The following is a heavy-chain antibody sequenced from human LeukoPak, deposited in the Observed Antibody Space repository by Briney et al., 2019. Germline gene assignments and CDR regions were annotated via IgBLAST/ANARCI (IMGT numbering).Heavy chain of an antibody. CDR2: IKPDGYEK. CDR3: ARGHYDRA. CDR1: GFTFSNLW. V-gene: IGHV3-7*01. D-gene: IGHD4-17*01. Sequence: RGSLRLSCTAASGFTFSNLWMNWVRQAPGKGLEWVANIKPDGYEKYYVDSVKGRFTISRDNAKNSLYLQMDSLRVEDTAVYYCARGHYDRAWGQGNLVIVSS. J-gene: IGHJ5*02.